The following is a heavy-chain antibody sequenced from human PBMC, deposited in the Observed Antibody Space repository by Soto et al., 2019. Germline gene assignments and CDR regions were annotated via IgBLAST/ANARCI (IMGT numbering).Heavy chain of an antibody. J-gene: IGHJ3*01. Sequence: PGGSLRLSCAASGFTFSSYIMHWVRQAPGKGLEWISTISSTSTNIYYADSVKGRFTISRDNPKNSLFLQMNSLRAEDMAVYYCARGIISSSLVTFDVWGQGTVVTVS. D-gene: IGHD2-2*01. CDR2: ISSTSTNI. V-gene: IGHV3-21*01. CDR1: GFTFSSYI. CDR3: ARGIISSSLVTFDV.